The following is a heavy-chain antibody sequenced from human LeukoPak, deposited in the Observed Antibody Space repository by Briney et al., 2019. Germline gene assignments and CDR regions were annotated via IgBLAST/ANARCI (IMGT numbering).Heavy chain of an antibody. CDR3: ASYYYGSGTSLGY. CDR2: VSPGGVSP. J-gene: IGHJ4*02. CDR1: GLSFNKDV. D-gene: IGHD3-10*01. V-gene: IGHV3-23*01. Sequence: GGSLRLSCVVSGLSFNKDVMSWFRQAPGKGLEWVSSVSPGGVSPNHADSVKGRFTVSRDDSLNTLYLQMNSLRVEDTAVYYCASYYYGSGTSLGYWGQGTLVTVSS.